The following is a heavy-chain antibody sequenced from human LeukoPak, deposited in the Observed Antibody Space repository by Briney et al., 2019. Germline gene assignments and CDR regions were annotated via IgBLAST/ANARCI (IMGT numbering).Heavy chain of an antibody. J-gene: IGHJ4*02. CDR1: GFTFSSYS. Sequence: GGSLRLSCAASGFTFSSYSVNWVRQAPGKGLEWVSSISSSSSYIYYADSVKGRFTISRDNAKNSLYLQMNSLRAEDTAVYYCARVSTGYSSGADYWGQGTLVTVSS. CDR3: ARVSTGYSSGADY. V-gene: IGHV3-21*01. D-gene: IGHD6-19*01. CDR2: ISSSSSYI.